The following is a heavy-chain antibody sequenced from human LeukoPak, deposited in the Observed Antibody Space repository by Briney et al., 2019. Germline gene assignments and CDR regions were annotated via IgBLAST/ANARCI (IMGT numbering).Heavy chain of an antibody. CDR1: GFTFSSYA. D-gene: IGHD3-9*01. J-gene: IGHJ4*02. CDR3: AKDATASPYFHWFDN. Sequence: GGSLRLSCAACGFTFSSYAMNWVRQAPGKGLEWVAGISSGDRTFHAESVKGRFTISRDKSKDTLYLQMDSLRAEDTAVYYCAKDATASPYFHWFDNWGQGTQVIVSS. CDR2: ISSGDRT. V-gene: IGHV3-23*01.